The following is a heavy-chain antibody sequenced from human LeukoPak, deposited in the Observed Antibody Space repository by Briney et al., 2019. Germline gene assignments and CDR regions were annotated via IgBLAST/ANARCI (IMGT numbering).Heavy chain of an antibody. D-gene: IGHD1-7*01. V-gene: IGHV3-23*01. CDR3: AAGNNWNYFRWFDP. Sequence: PGGSLRLSCAASGFTFSSYAMSWVRQAPGKGLEWVSAISGSGGSTYYADSVKGRFTISRDNSKNTLYLQMNSLRAEDTAVYYCAAGNNWNYFRWFDPWGQGTLVTVSS. CDR1: GFTFSSYA. CDR2: ISGSGGST. J-gene: IGHJ5*02.